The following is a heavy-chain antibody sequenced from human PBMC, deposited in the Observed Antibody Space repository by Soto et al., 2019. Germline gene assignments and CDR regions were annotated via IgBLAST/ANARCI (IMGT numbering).Heavy chain of an antibody. CDR3: ARDDRNDYIGNFGY. CDR1: GGSASYYY. Sequence: SGTLSLTCTISGGSASYYYGALVRQAPGKGLEWIGNFADSGKSNYSPSLRSRVSISVDTSHTQLSLTLTSVTAADTAVYYYARDDRNDYIGNFGYWGQGTLVTVSS. D-gene: IGHD1-7*01. V-gene: IGHV4-59*02. J-gene: IGHJ4*02. CDR2: FADSGKS.